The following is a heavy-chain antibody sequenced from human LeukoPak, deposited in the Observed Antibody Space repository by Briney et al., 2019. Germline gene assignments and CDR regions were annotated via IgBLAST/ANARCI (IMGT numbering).Heavy chain of an antibody. CDR1: GFTFSSYA. V-gene: IGHV3-23*01. Sequence: GGSLRLSCAASGFTFSSYAMTWVRQAPGKGLEWVSSITASGGSTNYADSVKGRFTISRDNSKNTLYLQMNSLRAEDTAVYFCARKSGSSSGWEDYWGQGTLVTVSP. J-gene: IGHJ4*02. CDR2: ITASGGST. CDR3: ARKSGSSSGWEDY. D-gene: IGHD3-10*01.